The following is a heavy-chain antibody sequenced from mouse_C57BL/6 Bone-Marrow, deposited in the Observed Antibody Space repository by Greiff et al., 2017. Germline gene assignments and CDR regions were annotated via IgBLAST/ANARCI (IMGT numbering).Heavy chain of an antibody. J-gene: IGHJ2*01. Sequence: EVQLQQPGAELVKPGASVKLSCTASGFNIKDYYIHWVKQRTEQGLEWIGSIDPEDGETKYAPKFQDKATITADTSSNTAYLQLSSLTSEDTAVYYCTCSLIYYGTNYWGQGTTLTVSS. CDR1: GFNIKDYY. D-gene: IGHD1-1*01. V-gene: IGHV14-2*01. CDR2: IDPEDGET. CDR3: TCSLIYYGTNY.